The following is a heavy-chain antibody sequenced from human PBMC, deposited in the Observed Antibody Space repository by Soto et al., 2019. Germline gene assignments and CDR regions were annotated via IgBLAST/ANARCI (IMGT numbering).Heavy chain of an antibody. CDR1: GYTFTGYY. CDR3: ARGYGSGNWYYDY. CDR2: INPNSGGT. D-gene: IGHD3-10*01. J-gene: IGHJ4*02. V-gene: IGHV1-2*04. Sequence: ASVKVSCKASGYTFTGYYMHWVRQAPGQGLEWMGWINPNSGGTNYAQKFQGWVTMTRDTSISTAYMELSRLRSDDTAVYYCARGYGSGNWYYDYWGQGTLFPASS.